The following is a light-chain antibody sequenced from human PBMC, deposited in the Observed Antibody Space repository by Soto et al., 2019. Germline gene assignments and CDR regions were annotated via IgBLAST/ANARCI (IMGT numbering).Light chain of an antibody. CDR3: KQYGSSPCT. CDR1: QSVSSSY. V-gene: IGKV3-20*01. Sequence: EIVLTQSPGTLSLSPGERATLSCRASQSVSSSYLAWYQQKPGQAPRLLIYGASSRATGIPDRFSGSGSGTDFTLTISRLEPEDFAVYYCKQYGSSPCTFGQGTKVDIK. CDR2: GAS. J-gene: IGKJ1*01.